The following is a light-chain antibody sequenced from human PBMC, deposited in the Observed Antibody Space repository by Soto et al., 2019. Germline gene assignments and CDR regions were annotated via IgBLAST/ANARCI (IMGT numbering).Light chain of an antibody. CDR1: QSISNF. CDR2: AAS. J-gene: IGKJ4*01. Sequence: DIQMTQSPSSLSSSVGDRVNITCRASQSISNFLNWYQQKPGKAPSLLIYAASSLQSGIPSRFSGSESGTDFILSITTLQPEDFATYFCQQSYTTPLNFGGGTKVDIK. CDR3: QQSYTTPLN. V-gene: IGKV1-39*01.